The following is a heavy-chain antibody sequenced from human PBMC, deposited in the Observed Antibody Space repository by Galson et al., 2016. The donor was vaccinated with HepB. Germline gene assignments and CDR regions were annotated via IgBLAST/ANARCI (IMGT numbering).Heavy chain of an antibody. CDR1: GYTFTNYG. D-gene: IGHD3-10*02. V-gene: IGHV1-18*01. J-gene: IGHJ6*02. CDR2: TSANNDNT. Sequence: SVKVSCKAPGYTFTNYGVSWVRQAPGQGLEWMGWTSANNDNTHYAQKFQGRLTLTTDTSPTTAYMDLRSLRSDDTAVYYCARDHNNYGGGDYYYFGMDVWGQGTTVTVSS. CDR3: ARDHNNYGGGDYYYFGMDV.